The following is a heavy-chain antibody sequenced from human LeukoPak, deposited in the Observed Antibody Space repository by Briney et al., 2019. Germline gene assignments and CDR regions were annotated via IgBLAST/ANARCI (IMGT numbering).Heavy chain of an antibody. D-gene: IGHD6-13*01. CDR1: GYTFGTHW. V-gene: IGHV1-46*01. CDR2: INPSGDFR. CDR3: ARDGGSSWYFDY. Sequence: ASVKVSCKASGYTFGTHWMHWVRQAPGQGLEGMGIINPSGDFRSYAQKFQGRVTVTRDMSTSTAYMELSSLRSEDTAVYYCARDGGSSWYFDYWGQGTLVTVSS. J-gene: IGHJ4*02.